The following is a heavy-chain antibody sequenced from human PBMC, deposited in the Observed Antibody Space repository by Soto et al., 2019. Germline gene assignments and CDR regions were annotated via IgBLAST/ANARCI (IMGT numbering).Heavy chain of an antibody. D-gene: IGHD6-19*01. Sequence: EVQLVESGGGLVQPGRSLRLSCTASGFTFGDYAMSWVRQDPGKGLEWVGFIRSKAYGGTTEYAASVKGRFTISRDDSKSIAYLQMNSLKTEDTAVYYCGIGLAYFDYWGQGTLVTVSS. V-gene: IGHV3-49*04. CDR2: IRSKAYGGTT. J-gene: IGHJ4*02. CDR1: GFTFGDYA. CDR3: GIGLAYFDY.